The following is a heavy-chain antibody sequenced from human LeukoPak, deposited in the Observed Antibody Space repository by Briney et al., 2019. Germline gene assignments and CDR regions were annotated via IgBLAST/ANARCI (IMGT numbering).Heavy chain of an antibody. J-gene: IGHJ6*02. V-gene: IGHV4-61*02. CDR1: GGSISSSSYY. D-gene: IGHD3-10*02. Sequence: PSETLSLTCTVSGGSISSSSYYWSWIRQPAGKGLEWIGRIYTSGSTNYNPSLKSRVTMSVDTSKNQFSLKLSSVTAADTAVYYCAREVFGELFYYGMDVWGQGTTVTVSS. CDR3: AREVFGELFYYGMDV. CDR2: IYTSGST.